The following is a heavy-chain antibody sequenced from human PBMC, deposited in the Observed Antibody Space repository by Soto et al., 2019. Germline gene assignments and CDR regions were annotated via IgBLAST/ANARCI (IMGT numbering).Heavy chain of an antibody. CDR1: GFTFSSYA. CDR2: ISGSGGST. Sequence: GGSLRLSCAASGFTFSSYAMSWVRQAPGKGLEWVSAISGSGGSTYYADSVKGRFTISRDNSKNTLYLQMNSLRAEDTFVYYCAKDTGYGSGNKQFDYWGQGTLVTVSS. V-gene: IGHV3-23*01. D-gene: IGHD3-10*01. CDR3: AKDTGYGSGNKQFDY. J-gene: IGHJ4*02.